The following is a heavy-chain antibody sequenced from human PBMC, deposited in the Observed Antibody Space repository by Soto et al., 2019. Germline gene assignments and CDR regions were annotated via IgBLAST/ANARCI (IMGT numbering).Heavy chain of an antibody. Sequence: PGGSLRLSCAASGFTFSSHAMSWVRQAPGKGLEWVSGISGTGASTYYADSVKGRFTISRDNSKNTIYLQMNNLRGEDTAVYYCAKDRVVVVTSASDYWGQGTPVTSPQ. D-gene: IGHD2-15*01. CDR3: AKDRVVVVTSASDY. V-gene: IGHV3-23*01. CDR1: GFTFSSHA. CDR2: ISGTGAST. J-gene: IGHJ4*02.